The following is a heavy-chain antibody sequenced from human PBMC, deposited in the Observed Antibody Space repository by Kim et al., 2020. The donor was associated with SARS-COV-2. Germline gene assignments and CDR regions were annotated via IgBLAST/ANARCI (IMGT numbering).Heavy chain of an antibody. J-gene: IGHJ3*02. Sequence: GGSLRLSCAASGFTFSSYSMNWVRQAPGKGLEWVSYINSSSSTIYYADSVKGRFTISRDNAKNSLYLQMNSLRDEDTAVYYCARDSQYCGGDFYLSDVAFYIWGDGTMVTVSS. CDR2: INSSSSTI. CDR3: ARDSQYCGGDFYLSDVAFYI. V-gene: IGHV3-48*02. D-gene: IGHD2-21*02. CDR1: GFTFSSYS.